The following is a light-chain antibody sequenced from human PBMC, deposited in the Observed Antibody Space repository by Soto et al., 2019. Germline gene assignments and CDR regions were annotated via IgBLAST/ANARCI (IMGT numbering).Light chain of an antibody. V-gene: IGKV1-39*01. CDR1: QNIFNH. Sequence: DIQMTQSPSSLSASVGDRVTITCRSSQNIFNHVSWYRQRPGRAPGLLIYAASSLQSGFPSRFSASGSGTDFTLTIASLQPDDLATYSCQQSIIAPRTFGQGTKVEVK. J-gene: IGKJ1*01. CDR2: AAS. CDR3: QQSIIAPRT.